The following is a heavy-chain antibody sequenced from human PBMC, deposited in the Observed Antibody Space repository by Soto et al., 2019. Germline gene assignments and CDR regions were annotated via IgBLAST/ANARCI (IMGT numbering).Heavy chain of an antibody. CDR2: ISYDGSNK. J-gene: IGHJ4*02. Sequence: QVQLVESGGGVVQPGRSLRLSCAASGFTFSSYAMNWVRQAPGKGLEWVAVISYDGSNKYYADSVKGRFTISRDNSKNTLYLQMNSLRAEDTAVYYCARELRDCSGGSCYDYLGQGTLVTVSS. V-gene: IGHV3-30-3*01. CDR1: GFTFSSYA. CDR3: ARELRDCSGGSCYDY. D-gene: IGHD2-15*01.